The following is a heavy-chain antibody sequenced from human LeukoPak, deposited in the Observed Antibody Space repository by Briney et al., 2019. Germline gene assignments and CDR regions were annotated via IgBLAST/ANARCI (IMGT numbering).Heavy chain of an antibody. CDR2: INPNSGGT. CDR1: GYTFTGYY. V-gene: IGHV1-2*02. CDR3: ARDRYYYGSGSYYSDDYYYYMDV. Sequence: ASVKVSCKASGYTFTGYYMHWVRQAPGQGLEWMGWINPNSGGTNYAQKFQGRVTMTRDTSISTAYMELSRLRSDDTAVYYCARDRYYYGSGSYYSDDYYYYMDVWGKGTTVTISS. D-gene: IGHD3-10*01. J-gene: IGHJ6*03.